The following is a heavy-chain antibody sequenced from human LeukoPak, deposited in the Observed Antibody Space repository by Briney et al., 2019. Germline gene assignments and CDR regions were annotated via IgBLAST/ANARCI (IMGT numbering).Heavy chain of an antibody. CDR2: IYYSGST. CDR1: GGSISSYY. V-gene: IGHV4-59*08. D-gene: IGHD6-19*01. J-gene: IGHJ4*02. Sequence: SETLSLTCTVSGGSISSYYWSWIRQPPGXGLEWIGYIYYSGSTNYNPSLKSRVTMSVDTSKNQFSLKLSSVTAADTAVYYCARLGDDNGGWYYFDYWGQGTLVTVSS. CDR3: ARLGDDNGGWYYFDY.